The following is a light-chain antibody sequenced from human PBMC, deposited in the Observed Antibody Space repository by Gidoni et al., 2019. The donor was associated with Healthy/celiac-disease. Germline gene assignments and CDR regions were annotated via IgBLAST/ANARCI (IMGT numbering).Light chain of an antibody. Sequence: EIVLTQAPATLSLSPGERATLACRASQSVSSYLAWYQQKPGQAPRLLIYDASNRATGNPARFSGSGSGTDFTLTISSLEPEDFAVYYCQQRSNWPPGYTFGQGTKLEIK. CDR2: DAS. CDR3: QQRSNWPPGYT. CDR1: QSVSSY. J-gene: IGKJ2*01. V-gene: IGKV3-11*01.